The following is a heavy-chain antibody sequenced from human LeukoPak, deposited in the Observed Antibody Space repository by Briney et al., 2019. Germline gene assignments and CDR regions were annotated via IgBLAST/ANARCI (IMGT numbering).Heavy chain of an antibody. V-gene: IGHV3-21*01. CDR1: GFTFSSYS. CDR2: ISSSSSYI. D-gene: IGHD5-18*01. CDR3: AREIQLWNPPSLG. Sequence: PGGSLRLSCAASGFTFSSYSMNWVRQAPGKGLEWVSSISSSSSYIYYADSVKGRFTISRDNAKNSLYLQMNSLRAEDTAVYYCAREIQLWNPPSLGWGQGTLVTVSS. J-gene: IGHJ4*02.